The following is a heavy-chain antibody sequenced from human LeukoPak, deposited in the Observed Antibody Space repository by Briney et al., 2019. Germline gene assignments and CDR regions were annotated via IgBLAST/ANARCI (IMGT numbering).Heavy chain of an antibody. J-gene: IGHJ4*02. CDR3: AKDDPVPGRSIVVVVAALFDY. V-gene: IGHV1-69*01. CDR1: GGTFSSTT. D-gene: IGHD2-15*01. Sequence: GSSVKVSCKASGGTFSSTTINWVRQAPGQGLEWMGGITPIFRTPNYAQKFQGRVTITAVESMSTAYMELSSLRSEDTAVYYCAKDDPVPGRSIVVVVAALFDYWGQGTLVTVSS. CDR2: ITPIFRTP.